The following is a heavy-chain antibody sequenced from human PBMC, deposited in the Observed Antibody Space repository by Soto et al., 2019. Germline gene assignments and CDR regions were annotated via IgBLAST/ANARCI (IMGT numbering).Heavy chain of an antibody. CDR2: ISWNSGNI. CDR1: GFTFHNYA. V-gene: IGHV3-9*01. D-gene: IGHD3-9*01. CDR3: AKDPYDSSTGYNNWFDP. J-gene: IGHJ5*02. Sequence: EVQLVESGGGLVQPGRSLRLSCAVSGFTFHNYAMHWVRQAPGKGLEWVAGISWNSGNIDFGDSVKGRFTISRDNAKNSLYLQMNSLRPEDTAVYYCAKDPYDSSTGYNNWFDPWGQGTLVTVSS.